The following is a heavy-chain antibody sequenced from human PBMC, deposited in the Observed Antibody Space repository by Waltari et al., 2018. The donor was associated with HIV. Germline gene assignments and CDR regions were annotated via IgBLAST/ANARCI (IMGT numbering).Heavy chain of an antibody. CDR2: INHSGST. J-gene: IGHJ4*02. Sequence: GAGLLKPSETLSLTCGVYGGSFSGYYWSWIRQPPGKGLEWIGEINHSGSTNYNPSLKSRVTISVDTSKNQFSLKLSSVTAADTAVYYCARGRVDRSFDYWGQGTLVTVSS. CDR1: GGSFSGYY. D-gene: IGHD5-12*01. CDR3: ARGRVDRSFDY. V-gene: IGHV4-34*01.